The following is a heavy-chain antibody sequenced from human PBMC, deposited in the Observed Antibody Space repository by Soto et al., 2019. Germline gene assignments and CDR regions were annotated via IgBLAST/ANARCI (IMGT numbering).Heavy chain of an antibody. CDR2: IPFSGDT. D-gene: IGHD2-21*01. J-gene: IGHJ4*02. CDR1: SGSISSSRFH. Sequence: SETLSLTCTVSSGSISSSRFHWAWIRQPPGKGLEWIGTIPFSGDTKYNPSLKSRGTILVDTSENQFSLKLNSVTAADTAVYYCARARDLVRDFDYWGKGVLATVCS. CDR3: ARARDLVRDFDY. V-gene: IGHV4-39*01.